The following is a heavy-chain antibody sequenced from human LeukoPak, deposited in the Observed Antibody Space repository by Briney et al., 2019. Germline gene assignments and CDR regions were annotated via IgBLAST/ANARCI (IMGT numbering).Heavy chain of an antibody. J-gene: IGHJ4*02. D-gene: IGHD3-10*01. CDR2: ISGSGGST. V-gene: IGHV3-23*01. CDR3: AKDSGVLLWFGELGYFDY. Sequence: GGSLRLSCAASGFTLSSYAMSWVRQAPGKGLEWVSAISGSGGSTYYADSVKGRFTISRDNSKDTLYLQMNSLRAEDTAVYYCAKDSGVLLWFGELGYFDYWGQGTLVTVSS. CDR1: GFTLSSYA.